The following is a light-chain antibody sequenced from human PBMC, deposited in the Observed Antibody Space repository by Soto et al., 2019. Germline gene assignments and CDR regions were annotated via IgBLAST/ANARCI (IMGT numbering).Light chain of an antibody. J-gene: IGLJ2*01. CDR2: GNS. V-gene: IGLV1-40*01. CDR1: SSNIGAGYE. Sequence: QSVLTQPPSVSGAPGQRVTISCTGSSSNIGAGYEVHWYQQLPGTAPKLLIYGNSNRPSGVPDRFSGSKSGTSASLAITGLQAEDEAGYYCQSYDSSLSGVVFGGGTKLTVL. CDR3: QSYDSSLSGVV.